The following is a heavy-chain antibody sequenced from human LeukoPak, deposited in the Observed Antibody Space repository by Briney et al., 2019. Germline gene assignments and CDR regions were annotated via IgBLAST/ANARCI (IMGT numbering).Heavy chain of an antibody. J-gene: IGHJ3*02. V-gene: IGHV3-23*01. CDR3: AKDAGSTDAFDI. CDR2: ISGSGGST. D-gene: IGHD6-6*01. Sequence: GGSLRLSCAASGFTFSSYGMSWVRQAPGKGLEWVSAISGSGGSTYYADSVKGRFTISRDNAKNSLYLQMNSLRAEDTALYYCAKDAGSTDAFDIWGQGTMVTVSS. CDR1: GFTFSSYG.